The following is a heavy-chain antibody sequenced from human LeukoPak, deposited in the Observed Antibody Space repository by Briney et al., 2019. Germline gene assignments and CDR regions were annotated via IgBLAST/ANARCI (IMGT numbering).Heavy chain of an antibody. D-gene: IGHD1-26*01. Sequence: SETLSLTCTVSGDWIRQPPGKGLEWLGYIYYSGSTNYNPSLKSRVTISVDTFKNQFSLKLSSVTAADTAVYYCAGDSGSYSGYYYYYYMDVWGKGTTVTVS. CDR2: IYYSGST. J-gene: IGHJ6*03. V-gene: IGHV4-59*12. CDR1: GD. CDR3: AGDSGSYSGYYYYYYMDV.